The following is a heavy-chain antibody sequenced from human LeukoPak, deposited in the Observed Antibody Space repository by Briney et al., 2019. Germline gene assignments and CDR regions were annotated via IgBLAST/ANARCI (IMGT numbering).Heavy chain of an antibody. V-gene: IGHV1-18*01. D-gene: IGHD3-22*01. CDR1: GYTSTSYG. CDR2: ISAYNGNT. Sequence: ASVKVSCKASGYTSTSYGISWVRQAPGQGLEWMGWISAYNGNTNYAQKFQGRVTMTRDTSISTAYMELSRLRSDDTAVYYCARDTPTYYYDSSGYYPAAFAIRGQGTMVTVSS. CDR3: ARDTPTYYYDSSGYYPAAFAI. J-gene: IGHJ3*02.